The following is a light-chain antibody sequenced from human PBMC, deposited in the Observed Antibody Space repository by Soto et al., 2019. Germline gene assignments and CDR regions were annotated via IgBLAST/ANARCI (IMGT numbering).Light chain of an antibody. CDR2: AAS. CDR1: QSVGFN. J-gene: IGKJ2*01. CDR3: QQYNIWYT. Sequence: EIVLTQSPVTLSVSPGESATLSCRASQSVGFNLAWYQQKPGQAPRLLIYAASTRATGIPARFSGSGSGTEFTLTISSLQSGDFAVYYCQQYNIWYTFGQGTKLEIK. V-gene: IGKV3-15*01.